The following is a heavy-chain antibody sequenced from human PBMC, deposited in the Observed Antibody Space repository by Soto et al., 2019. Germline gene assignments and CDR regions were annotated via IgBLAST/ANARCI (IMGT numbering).Heavy chain of an antibody. Sequence: GGSLRLSCAASGFTFSSYGMHWVRQAPGKGLEWVAVISYDGSNKYYADSVKGRFTISRDNSKNTLCLQMNSLRAEDTAVYYCAKDRDPHTYGDYALDVWGKGTTVTVSS. V-gene: IGHV3-30*18. D-gene: IGHD4-17*01. CDR2: ISYDGSNK. CDR1: GFTFSSYG. J-gene: IGHJ6*04. CDR3: AKDRDPHTYGDYALDV.